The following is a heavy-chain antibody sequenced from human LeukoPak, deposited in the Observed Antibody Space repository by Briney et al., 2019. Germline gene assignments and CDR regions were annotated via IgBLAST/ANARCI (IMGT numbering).Heavy chain of an antibody. D-gene: IGHD5-18*01. CDR3: ACREFYSPWPGP. V-gene: IGHV5-51*01. CDR2: IYPGDSRT. J-gene: IGHJ5*02. CDR1: GYSFTSYW. Sequence: GESLKISCKGSGYSFTSYWFGWVRQTPGKGLEWMGVIYPGDSRTRYNPSFEGQVTISADKSINTAYLQWSSLKASDTAMYYCACREFYSPWPGPWGQGTLVTVSS.